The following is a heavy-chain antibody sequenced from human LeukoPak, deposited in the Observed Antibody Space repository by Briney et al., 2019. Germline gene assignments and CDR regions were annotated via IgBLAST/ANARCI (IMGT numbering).Heavy chain of an antibody. Sequence: ASVKVSYKASGGTFSSYAISWVRQAPGQGLEWMGGIIPIFGTANYAQKFQGRVTITTDESTSTAYMELSSLRSDDTAVYYCANYYYDSIGAFDIWGQGTMVTVSS. CDR1: GGTFSSYA. CDR2: IIPIFGTA. J-gene: IGHJ3*02. D-gene: IGHD3-22*01. V-gene: IGHV1-69*05. CDR3: ANYYYDSIGAFDI.